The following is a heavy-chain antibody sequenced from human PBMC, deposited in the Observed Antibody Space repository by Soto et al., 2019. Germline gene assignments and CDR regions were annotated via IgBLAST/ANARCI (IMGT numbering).Heavy chain of an antibody. V-gene: IGHV4-61*01. CDR3: ARATGYSSSSHARHYYGMDV. Sequence: SETLSLTCTVSGGSVSSGSYYWSWIRQPPGKGLEWIGYIYYSGSTNYNPSLKSRVTISVDTSKNQFSLKLSSVTAADTAVYYCARATGYSSSSHARHYYGMDVWGQGTTVTVSS. CDR1: GGSVSSGSYY. CDR2: IYYSGST. D-gene: IGHD6-6*01. J-gene: IGHJ6*02.